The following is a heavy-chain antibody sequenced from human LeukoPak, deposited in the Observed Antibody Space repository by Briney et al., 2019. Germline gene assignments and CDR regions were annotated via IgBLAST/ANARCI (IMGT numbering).Heavy chain of an antibody. CDR3: ARDLMYSSQTLDY. J-gene: IGHJ4*02. CDR2: IWYDGSNK. Sequence: GGSLRLSCAASGFTFSSYGMHLVRQAPGKGLEWVAVIWYDGSNKYYADSVKGRFTISRDNSKNTLYLQMNSLRAEDTAVYYCARDLMYSSQTLDYWGQGTLVTVSS. V-gene: IGHV3-33*01. CDR1: GFTFSSYG. D-gene: IGHD6-13*01.